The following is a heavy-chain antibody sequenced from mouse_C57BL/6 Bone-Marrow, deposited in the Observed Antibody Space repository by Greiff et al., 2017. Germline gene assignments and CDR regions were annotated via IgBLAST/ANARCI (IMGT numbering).Heavy chain of an antibody. Sequence: QVQLQQPGAELVRPGASVTLSCKASGYTFTDYEMQWVKQTPVQGLEWIGAIDPETGGTAYNQKLKGKAILTVDKSSSTAYMELRSLTSEDSAVYYCTSGAYWGPGTLVTVSA. CDR1: GYTFTDYE. V-gene: IGHV1-15*01. CDR2: IDPETGGT. CDR3: TSGAY. J-gene: IGHJ3*01.